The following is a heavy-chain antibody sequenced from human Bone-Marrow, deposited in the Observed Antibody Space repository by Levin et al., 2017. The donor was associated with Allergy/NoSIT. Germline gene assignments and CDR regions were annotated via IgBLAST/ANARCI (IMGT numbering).Heavy chain of an antibody. J-gene: IGHJ4*02. Sequence: PGGSLRLSCTVSGGSISSSSYYWGWIRQPPGKGLEWIGSIYYSGSTYYNPSLKSRVTISVDTSKNQFSLKLSSVTAADTAVYYCARDVNLDYYDSSGSKSGGVHWDYWGQGTLVTVSS. D-gene: IGHD3-22*01. V-gene: IGHV4-39*07. CDR2: IYYSGST. CDR1: GGSISSSSYY. CDR3: ARDVNLDYYDSSGSKSGGVHWDY.